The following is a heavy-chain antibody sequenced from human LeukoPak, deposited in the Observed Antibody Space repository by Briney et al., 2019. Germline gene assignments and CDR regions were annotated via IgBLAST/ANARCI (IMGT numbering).Heavy chain of an antibody. Sequence: GGSLRLSCAASEFTFSSFAMSWVRQPPGKGLEWVSTISSSGGSTFYAESVKGRFTISRDNNENTLYLQMNSLRVEDTAAYYCARAAQVTGRPNLGGHFDYWGQGTLVTVSS. CDR2: ISSSGGST. CDR3: ARAAQVTGRPNLGGHFDY. CDR1: EFTFSSFA. J-gene: IGHJ4*02. V-gene: IGHV3-23*01. D-gene: IGHD6-6*01.